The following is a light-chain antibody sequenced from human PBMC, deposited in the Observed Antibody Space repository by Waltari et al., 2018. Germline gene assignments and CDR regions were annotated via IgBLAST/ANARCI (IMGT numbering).Light chain of an antibody. Sequence: EIVMTQSPATLSVSPGERATLSCRASQSVSSDFAWYQQKPGQAPRLLIYGASTRATGIPARFSGSGSATEFTLTITNLQPDDFATYFCQQSFSSPWTFGQGTTV. CDR3: QQSFSSPWT. V-gene: IGKV3-15*01. CDR2: GAS. J-gene: IGKJ1*01. CDR1: QSVSSD.